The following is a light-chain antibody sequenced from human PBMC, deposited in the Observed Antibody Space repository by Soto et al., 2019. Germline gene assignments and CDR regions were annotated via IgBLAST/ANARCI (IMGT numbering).Light chain of an antibody. V-gene: IGKV1-9*01. CDR2: AAS. J-gene: IGKJ4*01. Sequence: IQLTQSPSSLSASVGDRVTITCRASQGISSYLAWYQQKPGKAPELLIYAASTLQSGVPSRFSGSGSGTDFTLTISCLQSEDFATYYCQQYYSFPLTFGLGTKVEIK. CDR1: QGISSY. CDR3: QQYYSFPLT.